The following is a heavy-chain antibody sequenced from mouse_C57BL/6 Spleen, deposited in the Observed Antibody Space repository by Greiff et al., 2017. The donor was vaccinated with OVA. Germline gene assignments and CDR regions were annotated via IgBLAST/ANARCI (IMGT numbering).Heavy chain of an antibody. V-gene: IGHV2-9-1*01. CDR2: IWTGGGT. D-gene: IGHD2-4*01. Sequence: VQLQESGPGLVAPSQSLSITCTVSGFSLTSYAISWVRQPPGKGLEWLGVIWTGGGTNYNSALKSRLSISKDNSKSQVFLKMNSLQTDDTARYYCARSGGIYYDYDEGAFAYWGQGTLVTVSA. J-gene: IGHJ3*01. CDR3: ARSGGIYYDYDEGAFAY. CDR1: GFSLTSYA.